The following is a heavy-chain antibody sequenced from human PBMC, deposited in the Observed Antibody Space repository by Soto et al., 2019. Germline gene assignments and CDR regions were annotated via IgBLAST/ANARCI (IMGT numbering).Heavy chain of an antibody. CDR1: GGSISSYY. CDR3: ARARFQLLHPYYYGMDV. CDR2: IYYTEKT. Sequence: QVQLQQSGPGLVKPSGTLSLICTVSGGSISSYYWSWIRQPPGKGLDWIGYIYYTEKTYYNPSLKSRVTISVDTSKNQFSLKLRSVTAADTRVYFCARARFQLLHPYYYGMDVWGQGTAVTVSS. D-gene: IGHD2-15*01. J-gene: IGHJ6*02. V-gene: IGHV4-59*01.